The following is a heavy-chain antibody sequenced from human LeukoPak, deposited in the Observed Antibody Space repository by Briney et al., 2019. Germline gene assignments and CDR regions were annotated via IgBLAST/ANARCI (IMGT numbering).Heavy chain of an antibody. V-gene: IGHV4-59*08. D-gene: IGHD3-22*01. CDR2: IYYSGST. CDR1: GVSISSYY. Sequence: PSETLSLTCTVSGVSISSYYWSWIRQPPGKGLEWIGYIYYSGSTNYNPSLKSRVTISVDTSKNQFSLKLSSVTAADTAVYYCARRVSDPLKVDYWGQGTLVTVSS. J-gene: IGHJ4*02. CDR3: ARRVSDPLKVDY.